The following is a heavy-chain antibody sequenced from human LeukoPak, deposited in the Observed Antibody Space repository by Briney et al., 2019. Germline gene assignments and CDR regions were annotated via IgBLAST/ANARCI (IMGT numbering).Heavy chain of an antibody. Sequence: HPGGTLRLSCAASGFTFSSYSMNWVRQAPGKGVEWVSYISSSSSTIYYADSVKGRFTISRDNSKNMVWLQINSPTAEDTATYYCAKDGNWARFEDWGQGTLVTVSS. CDR3: AKDGNWARFED. D-gene: IGHD7-27*01. V-gene: IGHV3-48*01. J-gene: IGHJ4*02. CDR1: GFTFSSYS. CDR2: ISSSSSTI.